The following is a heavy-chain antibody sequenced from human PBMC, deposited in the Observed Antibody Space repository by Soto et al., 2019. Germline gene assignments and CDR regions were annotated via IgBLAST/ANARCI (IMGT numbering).Heavy chain of an antibody. D-gene: IGHD1-1*01. CDR2: IYYSGST. CDR1: GGSISSGDYY. Sequence: SETLSLTCTVSGGSISSGDYYWSWIRQPPGKGLEWIGYIYYSGSTYYNPSLKSRVTISVDTSKNQFSLKLSSVTAADTAAYYCARGVSNVELWFDPWGQGTLVTVSS. V-gene: IGHV4-30-4*01. CDR3: ARGVSNVELWFDP. J-gene: IGHJ5*02.